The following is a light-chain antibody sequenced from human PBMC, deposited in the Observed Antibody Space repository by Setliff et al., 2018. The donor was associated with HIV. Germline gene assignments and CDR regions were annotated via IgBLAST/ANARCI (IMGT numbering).Light chain of an antibody. CDR3: GSYAISNTLP. CDR1: SSDVGGYNY. V-gene: IGLV2-14*01. Sequence: QSALTQPASVSGSPGQSITISCTGTSSDVGGYNYVSWYQQHPGKAPKLIIYEVRNRPSGVSNRFSGSKSGNTASLTISGLQAEDEAGYYCGSYAISNTLPFGTGTKVTVL. CDR2: EVR. J-gene: IGLJ1*01.